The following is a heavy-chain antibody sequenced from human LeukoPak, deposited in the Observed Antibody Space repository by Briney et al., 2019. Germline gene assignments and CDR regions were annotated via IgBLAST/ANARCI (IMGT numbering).Heavy chain of an antibody. Sequence: SETLSLTCIVSGGSISSGDYYWSWIRQPPGKGLEWIGYIYYSGSTYYNPSLKSRVTISVDTSKNQFSLKLSSVTAADTAVYYCASRVYGLGSFNYWGQGTLVTVSS. V-gene: IGHV4-30-4*08. CDR2: IYYSGST. D-gene: IGHD3-10*01. J-gene: IGHJ4*01. CDR3: ASRVYGLGSFNY. CDR1: GGSISSGDYY.